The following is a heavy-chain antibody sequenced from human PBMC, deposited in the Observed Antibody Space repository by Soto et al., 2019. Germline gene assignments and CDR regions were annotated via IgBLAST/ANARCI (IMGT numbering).Heavy chain of an antibody. V-gene: IGHV3-30-3*01. CDR2: ISYDGSNK. CDR1: GFTFSSYA. CDR3: ARVGNVVVPAAALVGMDV. D-gene: IGHD2-2*01. J-gene: IGHJ6*02. Sequence: ESGGGVVQPGRSLRLSCAASGFTFSSYAMHWVRQAPGKGLEWVAVISYDGSNKYYADSVKGRFTISRDNSKNTLYLQMNSLRAEDTAVYYCARVGNVVVPAAALVGMDVWGQGTTVTVSS.